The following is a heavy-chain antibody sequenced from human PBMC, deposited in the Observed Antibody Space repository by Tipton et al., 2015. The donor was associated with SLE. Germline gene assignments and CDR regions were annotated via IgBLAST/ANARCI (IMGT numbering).Heavy chain of an antibody. J-gene: IGHJ4*02. CDR3: ARDQVGVGDFDY. Sequence: TLSLTCTVSGGSISSSSFYLAWIRQTPGKGLEWIGSEWLDMFSSGSTSYNPSLKSRVTISLDTSKTQFSLKLSSATAADTAVYYCARDQVGVGDFDYWSQGTLVTVSS. V-gene: IGHV4-39*07. CDR2: EWLDMFSSGST. CDR1: GGSISSSSFY. D-gene: IGHD3-16*01.